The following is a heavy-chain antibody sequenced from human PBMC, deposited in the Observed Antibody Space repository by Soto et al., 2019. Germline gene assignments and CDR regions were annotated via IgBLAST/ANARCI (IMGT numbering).Heavy chain of an antibody. V-gene: IGHV4-39*01. Sequence: QLQLQESGPGLVKPSETLSLTCTVSGGSISSSSYYWGWIRQPPGKGLEWIGSIYYSGSTYYNPSLKSRVTICVDRSKNQFSLKLSSVIAADTAVYYCARKRGYSYGRGWFDPWGQGTLVTVSS. J-gene: IGHJ5*02. CDR2: IYYSGST. D-gene: IGHD5-18*01. CDR3: ARKRGYSYGRGWFDP. CDR1: GGSISSSSYY.